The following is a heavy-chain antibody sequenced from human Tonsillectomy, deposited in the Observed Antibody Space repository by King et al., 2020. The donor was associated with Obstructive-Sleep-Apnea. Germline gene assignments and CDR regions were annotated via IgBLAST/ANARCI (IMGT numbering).Heavy chain of an antibody. J-gene: IGHJ4*02. D-gene: IGHD3-10*01. CDR2: ISGSGGST. V-gene: IGHV3-23*04. Sequence: VQLVESGGGLVQPGGSLRLSCAASGFTFSTYAMSWVRQAPGKGLEWVSVISGSGGSTYYADSVKGRFTISIDNSKNTLYLQMSSLRVEETAIYYGAKDLAGRKPDYYGSGSYNYWGQGTLVTVSS. CDR1: GFTFSTYA. CDR3: AKDLAGRKPDYYGSGSYNY.